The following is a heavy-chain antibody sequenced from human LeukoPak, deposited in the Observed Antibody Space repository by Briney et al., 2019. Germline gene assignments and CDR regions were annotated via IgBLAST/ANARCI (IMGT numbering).Heavy chain of an antibody. J-gene: IGHJ4*02. Sequence: SETLSLTCTVSGGSISSYYWSWIRQPPGKGLEWIGYIYYSGSTNYNPSLKSRVTISVDTSKNQFSLKLSSVTAADTAVYYCARAEWEFRGFDYWGQGNLVTVSS. CDR3: ARAEWEFRGFDY. CDR1: GGSISSYY. CDR2: IYYSGST. V-gene: IGHV4-59*01. D-gene: IGHD1-26*01.